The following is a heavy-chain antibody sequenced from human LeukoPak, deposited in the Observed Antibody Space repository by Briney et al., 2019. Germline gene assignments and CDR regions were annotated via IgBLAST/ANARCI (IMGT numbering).Heavy chain of an antibody. CDR1: GYSISNGYY. J-gene: IGHJ4*02. CDR3: AKDNEEGGAAAGLLN. V-gene: IGHV4-61*03. Sequence: PSETLSLTCTVSGYSISNGYYWGWIRQPPGKGLEWTGYIDHTGGTNYNPSLNSRVTISRDTSKNHFSLELSSVTAADTAVYYCAKDNEEGGAAAGLLNWGQGTLVTVSS. D-gene: IGHD6-13*01. CDR2: IDHTGGT.